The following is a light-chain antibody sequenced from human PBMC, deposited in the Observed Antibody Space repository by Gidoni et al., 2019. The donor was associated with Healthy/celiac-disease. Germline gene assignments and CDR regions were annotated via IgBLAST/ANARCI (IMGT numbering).Light chain of an antibody. CDR1: QSVSSSY. Sequence: EIVLTQSPGTLSLSPGERATLSCRASQSVSSSYLAWYQQKPGQAPRLLIYGASSRATGIPDRFSGSGSGTDFTHTISRLEPEDLAVYYCQQYGSSLMYTFGQGTKLEIK. CDR3: QQYGSSLMYT. CDR2: GAS. V-gene: IGKV3-20*01. J-gene: IGKJ2*01.